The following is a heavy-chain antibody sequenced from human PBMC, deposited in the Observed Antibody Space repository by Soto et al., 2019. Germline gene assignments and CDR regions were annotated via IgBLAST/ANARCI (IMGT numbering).Heavy chain of an antibody. Sequence: GGSLRLSCAASGFTLRSYGMHWVRQAPGKGLEWVAVISYDGRKEYYAXXXXXXXXXXXDXXXNTLYLQMDSLRVEDTAVYFCXXPKGAENGYDFMFDYWGQGALVTVSS. V-gene: IGHV3-30*03. CDR2: ISYDGRKE. D-gene: IGHD5-12*01. J-gene: IGHJ4*02. CDR1: GFTLRSYG. CDR3: XXPKGAENGYDFMFDY.